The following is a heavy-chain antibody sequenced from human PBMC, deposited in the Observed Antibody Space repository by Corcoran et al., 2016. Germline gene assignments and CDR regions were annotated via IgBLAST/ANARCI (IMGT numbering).Heavy chain of an antibody. V-gene: IGHV5-51*01. CDR1: GYSFTSYW. J-gene: IGHJ4*02. Sequence: EVQLVQSGAEVKKPGESLKISCKGSGYSFTSYWIGWVRQMPGKGLEWMGIIYPGDSDTRYSPSFQGQVTISADKSISTAYLQWSSLKASDTAMYYWARHGDYVWGSSPAGRIDYWGQGTLVTVSS. CDR3: ARHGDYVWGSSPAGRIDY. CDR2: IYPGDSDT. D-gene: IGHD3-16*01.